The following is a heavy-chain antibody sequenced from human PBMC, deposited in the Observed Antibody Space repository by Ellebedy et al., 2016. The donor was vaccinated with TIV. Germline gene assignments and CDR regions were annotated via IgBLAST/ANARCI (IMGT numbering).Heavy chain of an antibody. D-gene: IGHD4-17*01. CDR3: ARKVPAPTTVPPNWYFDL. CDR2: ISTTSSYI. J-gene: IGHJ2*01. CDR1: GSPFKNHA. Sequence: GESLKISCAASGSPFKNHAVSWVRQAPGKGLEWVSSISTTSSYIYYADSVKGRFTISRDNAKNSLFLQMTSLRAEDTAVYYCARKVPAPTTVPPNWYFDLWGRGTLVTVSS. V-gene: IGHV3-21*01.